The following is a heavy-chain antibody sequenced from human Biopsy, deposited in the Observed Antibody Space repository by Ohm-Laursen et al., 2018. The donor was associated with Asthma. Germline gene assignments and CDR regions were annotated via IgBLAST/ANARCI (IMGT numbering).Heavy chain of an antibody. CDR3: AKRRGYSGHDNDY. J-gene: IGHJ4*02. CDR2: ISYDGNHK. Sequence: SLRLSCAASGFMFRSFGMHWVRQAPGKGLEWVAVISYDGNHKFYEDSVKGRFTISRDNSKSTLYLQMNSLRTEDTAVYYCAKRRGYSGHDNDYWGQGTLVIVPS. CDR1: GFMFRSFG. V-gene: IGHV3-30*18. D-gene: IGHD5-12*01.